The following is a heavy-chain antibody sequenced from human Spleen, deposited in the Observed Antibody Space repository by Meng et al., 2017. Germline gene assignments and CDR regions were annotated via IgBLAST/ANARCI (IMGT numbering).Heavy chain of an antibody. CDR3: TNDRLNH. Sequence: GESLKISCAASGFTFSGHWMHWVRQAPGKGLVWVSRINTDWSNTTYADSVKGRFTISRDNAKNTLYLQMNSLGAEDTAVYYCTNDRLNHWGQGTLVTVSS. D-gene: IGHD1-1*01. V-gene: IGHV3-74*01. J-gene: IGHJ1*01. CDR2: INTDWSNT. CDR1: GFTFSGHW.